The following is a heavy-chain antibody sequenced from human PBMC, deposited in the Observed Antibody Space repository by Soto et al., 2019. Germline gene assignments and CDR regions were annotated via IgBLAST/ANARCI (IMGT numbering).Heavy chain of an antibody. CDR3: ARPLNSMVRGVINSAGYYYGMDV. CDR1: GYTFTSYY. J-gene: IGHJ6*02. CDR2: INPSGGST. V-gene: IGHV1-46*03. D-gene: IGHD3-10*01. Sequence: ASVKVSCKASGYTFTSYYMHWVRQAPGQGLEWMGIINPSGGSTSYAQKFQGRVTMTRDTSTSTVYMELSSLRSEDTAVYYCARPLNSMVRGVINSAGYYYGMDVWGQGTTVTVSS.